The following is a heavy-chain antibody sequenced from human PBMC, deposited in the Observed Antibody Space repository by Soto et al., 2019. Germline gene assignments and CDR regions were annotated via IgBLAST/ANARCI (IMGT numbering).Heavy chain of an antibody. CDR2: IVPIFGTT. J-gene: IGHJ6*02. CDR3: ARVEAVAGLYNYHGLAV. Sequence: QVQLVQSGAEVKKPGSSVKVSCKVSGGTFSNYAIDWVRLAPGHGLEWMGGIVPIFGTTYNTQKFQGRATINADDSTTTAYLEMSSLRSEDTAIYYCARVEAVAGLYNYHGLAVGGQGTAVTVSS. CDR1: GGTFSNYA. D-gene: IGHD6-19*01. V-gene: IGHV1-69*12.